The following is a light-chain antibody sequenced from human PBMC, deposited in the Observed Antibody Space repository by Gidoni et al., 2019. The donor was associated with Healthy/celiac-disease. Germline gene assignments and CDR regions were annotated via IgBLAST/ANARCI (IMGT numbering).Light chain of an antibody. CDR1: QSVSSSD. Sequence: EIVLTQSPGTLSLSQGESATLSCRASQSVSSSDLVWYQQKPGQAPRLLIYGASSRATGIPDRFSGSGSGTDFTLTISRLEPEDFAVYYCQQYGTSPLSFGGGTKVEIK. J-gene: IGKJ4*01. CDR2: GAS. CDR3: QQYGTSPLS. V-gene: IGKV3-20*01.